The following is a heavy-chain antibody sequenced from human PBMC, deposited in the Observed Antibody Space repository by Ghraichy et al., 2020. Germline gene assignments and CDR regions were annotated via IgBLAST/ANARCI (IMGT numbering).Heavy chain of an antibody. Sequence: GGSLRLSCAASGFTFSNAWMSWVRQAPGKGLEWVGRIKSKTDGGTTDYAAPVKGRFTISRDDSKNTLYLQMNSLKTEDTAVYYCTTDSTYETAMVYYYWGQGTLVTVSS. CDR3: TTDSTYETAMVYYY. CDR1: GFTFSNAW. V-gene: IGHV3-15*01. J-gene: IGHJ4*02. D-gene: IGHD5-18*01. CDR2: IKSKTDGGTT.